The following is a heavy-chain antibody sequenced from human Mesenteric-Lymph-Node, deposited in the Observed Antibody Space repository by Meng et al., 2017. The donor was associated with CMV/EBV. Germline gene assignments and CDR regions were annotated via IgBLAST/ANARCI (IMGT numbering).Heavy chain of an antibody. CDR1: GFMFSSYA. J-gene: IGHJ4*02. V-gene: IGHV3-30*04. D-gene: IGHD3-22*01. Sequence: SLKISCAASGFMFSSYAMHWVRQAPGKGLEWVALISYDGGIKYYADSVKGRFTISRDNSKSTLYLQMNSLRAEDTAVYYCAKDPRHYYDSSGYYCWGQGTLVTVSS. CDR3: AKDPRHYYDSSGYYC. CDR2: ISYDGGIK.